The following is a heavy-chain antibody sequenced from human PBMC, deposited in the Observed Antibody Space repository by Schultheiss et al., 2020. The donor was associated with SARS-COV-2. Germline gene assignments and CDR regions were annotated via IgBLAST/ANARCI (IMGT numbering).Heavy chain of an antibody. CDR3: ALMGAATGVDAFDI. Sequence: GGSLRLSCAASGFTFSSYAMHWVRQAPGKGLEWVAVISYDGSNKYYADSVKGRFTISRDNAKNSLYLQMNSLRAEDTAVYYCALMGAATGVDAFDIWGQGTMVTVSS. CDR1: GFTFSSYA. V-gene: IGHV3-30*07. D-gene: IGHD2-15*01. CDR2: ISYDGSNK. J-gene: IGHJ3*02.